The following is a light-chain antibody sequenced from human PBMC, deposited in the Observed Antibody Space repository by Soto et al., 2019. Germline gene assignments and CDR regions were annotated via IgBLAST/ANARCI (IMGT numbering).Light chain of an antibody. CDR1: QSGFYSSHNKNY. J-gene: IGKJ1*01. Sequence: DIVMTQSPDSLAVSLGERATINGKSSQSGFYSSHNKNYLAWYQQKPGQPPKLLIYWASTRESGVPDRFSGSGSGTDFTLTISSLQAEDVAVYYCQQYYSTPWTFGQGTKVEIK. V-gene: IGKV4-1*01. CDR2: WAS. CDR3: QQYYSTPWT.